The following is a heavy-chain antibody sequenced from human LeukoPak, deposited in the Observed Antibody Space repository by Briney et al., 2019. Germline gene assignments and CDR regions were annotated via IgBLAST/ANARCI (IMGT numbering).Heavy chain of an antibody. CDR1: GGSISSSSYY. CDR2: INHSGST. J-gene: IGHJ4*02. Sequence: PSETLSLTCTVSGGSISSSSYYWGWIRQPPGKGLEWIGEINHSGSTNYNPSLKSRVTISVDTSKNQFSLKLSSVTAADTAVYYCARQSVKGYSYGYWSFVSYWGQGTLVTVSS. CDR3: ARQSVKGYSYGYWSFVSY. V-gene: IGHV4-39*01. D-gene: IGHD5-18*01.